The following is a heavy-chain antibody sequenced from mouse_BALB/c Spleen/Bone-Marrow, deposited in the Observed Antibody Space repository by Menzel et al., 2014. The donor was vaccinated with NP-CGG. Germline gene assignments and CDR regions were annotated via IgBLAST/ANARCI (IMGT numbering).Heavy chain of an antibody. Sequence: VQLQQSGGGLAKPGGSLKLSCEASGFAFSGYAMFWVRQTPGRGLEGVAYISSGGNNTYYPDIVKGRFTISRDNAKNTLYLQMNSKKSEDTAMYYCARQRGYAYAMDYWGQGTSVTVSS. V-gene: IGHV5-12-1*01. J-gene: IGHJ4*01. CDR2: ISSGGNNT. CDR1: GFAFSGYA. CDR3: ARQRGYAYAMDY. D-gene: IGHD2-2*01.